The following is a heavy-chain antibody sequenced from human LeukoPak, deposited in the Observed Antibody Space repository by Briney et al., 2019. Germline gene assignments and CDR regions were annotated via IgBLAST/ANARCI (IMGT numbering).Heavy chain of an antibody. Sequence: ASVKVSCKASAYTFTGYYIHWVRQAPGQGLEWMGWINTHSGDTQYAQKFQGRVIMTRDTSINTAYMELTSLRSDDTALYYCARDIFWSGYYHLDYWGQGTLVTVSS. CDR2: INTHSGDT. CDR3: ARDIFWSGYYHLDY. V-gene: IGHV1-2*02. CDR1: AYTFTGYY. J-gene: IGHJ4*02. D-gene: IGHD3-3*01.